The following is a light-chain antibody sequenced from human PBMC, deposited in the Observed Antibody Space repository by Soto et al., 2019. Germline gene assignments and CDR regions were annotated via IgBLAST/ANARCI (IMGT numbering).Light chain of an antibody. CDR1: QDISNY. J-gene: IGKJ4*01. V-gene: IGKV1-33*01. CDR3: QQYDNLPLST. Sequence: DLPMTQSPSSLSASVGDRVTITCQASQDISNYLNWYQQKPGKAPKLLIYDASNLETGVPSRFSGSGSGTDFTFTISSLQPEDIATYYCQQYDNLPLSTFGGGTKVEIK. CDR2: DAS.